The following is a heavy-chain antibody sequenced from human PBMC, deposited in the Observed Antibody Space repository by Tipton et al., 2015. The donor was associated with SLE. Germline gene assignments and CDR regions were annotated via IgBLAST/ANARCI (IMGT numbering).Heavy chain of an antibody. CDR2: ISSSSSTI. Sequence: SLRLSCVASGFTFSSYSMNWVRQAPGKGLEWVSYISSSSSTIYYADSVKGRFTISRDNAKNSLYLQMNSLRAEDTAVHYCASPSVGFRESWGQGTLVTVSS. CDR3: ASPSVGFRES. V-gene: IGHV3-48*01. D-gene: IGHD3-10*01. CDR1: GFTFSSYS. J-gene: IGHJ4*02.